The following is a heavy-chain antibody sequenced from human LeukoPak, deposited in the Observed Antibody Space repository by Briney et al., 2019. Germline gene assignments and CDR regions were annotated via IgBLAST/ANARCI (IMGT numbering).Heavy chain of an antibody. CDR1: EFSVGSNY. CDR2: IYSGGST. J-gene: IGHJ4*02. V-gene: IGHV3-66*01. Sequence: GGSLRLSCAASEFSVGSNYMTWARQAPGKGLEWVSLIYSGGSTYYADSVKGRFTISRDNAKNSLYLQMNSLRAEDTAVYYCARAWFGEFPPDYWGQGTLVTVSS. CDR3: ARAWFGEFPPDY. D-gene: IGHD3-10*01.